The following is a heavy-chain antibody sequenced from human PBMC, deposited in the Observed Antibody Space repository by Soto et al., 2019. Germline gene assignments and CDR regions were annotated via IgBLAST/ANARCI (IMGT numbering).Heavy chain of an antibody. J-gene: IGHJ6*02. D-gene: IGHD6-13*01. V-gene: IGHV3-48*02. CDR3: ARDYSSSWYSGYYYYGMDV. CDR1: GFTFSSYS. CDR2: ISSSSSTI. Sequence: GGSLRLSCAASGFTFSSYSMNWVRQAPGKGLEWVSYISSSSSTIYYADSVKGRFTISRDNAKNSLYLQMNSLRDEDTAVYYCARDYSSSWYSGYYYYGMDVWGQGTTVTVSS.